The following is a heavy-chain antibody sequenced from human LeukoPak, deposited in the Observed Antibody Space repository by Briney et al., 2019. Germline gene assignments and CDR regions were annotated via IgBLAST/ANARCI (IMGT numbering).Heavy chain of an antibody. V-gene: IGHV4-34*01. Sequence: SETLSLTCAVSGGAFSGYYWSWIRQPPGKGLEWIGEINHSGSTNYNPSLKSRVTISVDTSKNQFSLKLSSVTAADTAVYYCARRRGRSGYTFDYWGEGTLVTVSS. CDR3: ARRRGRSGYTFDY. CDR1: GGAFSGYY. D-gene: IGHD3-3*01. J-gene: IGHJ4*02. CDR2: INHSGST.